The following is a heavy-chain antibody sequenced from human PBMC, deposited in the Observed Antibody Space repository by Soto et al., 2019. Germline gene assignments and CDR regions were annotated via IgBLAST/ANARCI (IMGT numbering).Heavy chain of an antibody. J-gene: IGHJ4*02. Sequence: EVQLVESGGGLVQAGGSLRLSCAASGFTFSSYSMNWVRQAPGKGLEWVSYISSATTTIYYADSVKGRFTISRDNAKNSLYLQMNSLRADDTAVYYCARGIAAAGPKLDYWGQGTLVTVSS. CDR1: GFTFSSYS. CDR3: ARGIAAAGPKLDY. V-gene: IGHV3-48*01. D-gene: IGHD6-13*01. CDR2: ISSATTTI.